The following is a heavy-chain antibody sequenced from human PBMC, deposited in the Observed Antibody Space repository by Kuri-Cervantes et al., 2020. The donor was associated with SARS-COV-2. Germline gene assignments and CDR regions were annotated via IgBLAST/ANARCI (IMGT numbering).Heavy chain of an antibody. J-gene: IGHJ4*02. CDR3: ARGEVEVRGVSLFDY. D-gene: IGHD3-10*01. V-gene: IGHV4-59*01. CDR1: GGPISSYY. CDR2: IYYSGST. Sequence: SETLSLTCTVSGGPISSYYWSWIRQPPGKGLEWIGYIYYSGSTNYNPSLKSRVTISVDTSKNQFSLKLSSVTAADTAVYYCARGEVEVRGVSLFDYWGQETLVTVSS.